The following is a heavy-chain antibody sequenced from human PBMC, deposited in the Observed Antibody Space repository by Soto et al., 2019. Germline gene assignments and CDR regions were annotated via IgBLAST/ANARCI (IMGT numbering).Heavy chain of an antibody. CDR3: ARGCLVPAAPFGY. D-gene: IGHD2-2*01. Sequence: QLQLQESGSGLVKPSQTLSLTCAVSGGSISSGGYTWSWIRQPPGQGLEWIGYIYHSGSTYYNPSLKSRVTISVDKANNQFSQKLSSVTASDKAVYYWARGCLVPAAPFGYWGQGTLVTVSS. J-gene: IGHJ4*02. CDR1: GGSISSGGYT. V-gene: IGHV4-30-2*01. CDR2: IYHSGST.